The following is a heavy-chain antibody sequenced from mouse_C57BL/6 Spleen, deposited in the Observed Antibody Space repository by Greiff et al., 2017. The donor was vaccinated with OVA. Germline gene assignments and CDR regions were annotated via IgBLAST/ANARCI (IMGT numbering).Heavy chain of an antibody. J-gene: IGHJ1*03. CDR1: GFTFTDYY. V-gene: IGHV7-3*01. CDR3: ARERWYCDV. CDR2: IRNKANGYTT. Sequence: EVKLMESGGGLVQPGGSLSLSCAASGFTFTDYYMSWVRQPPGKALEWLGFIRNKANGYTTEYSASVKGRFTISRDNSQSILYLQMNALRAEDSATYYCARERWYCDVWGTGTTVTVSS.